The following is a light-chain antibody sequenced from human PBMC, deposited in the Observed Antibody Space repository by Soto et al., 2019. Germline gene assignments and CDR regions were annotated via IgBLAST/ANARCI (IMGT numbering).Light chain of an antibody. Sequence: DIQMTQSPSSVSASVGDRVTITCRASQDISSWLAWYQQKPGKAPKLLIYATSSLQSGVPSSFSGSGSGTDFTLNISSLQPDDFATYYCQQANSFPLTFGGGTKVEIK. CDR2: ATS. J-gene: IGKJ4*01. V-gene: IGKV1-12*01. CDR1: QDISSW. CDR3: QQANSFPLT.